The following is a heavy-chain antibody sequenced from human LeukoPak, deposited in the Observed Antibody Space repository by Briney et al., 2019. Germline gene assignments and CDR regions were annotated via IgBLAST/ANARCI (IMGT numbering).Heavy chain of an antibody. D-gene: IGHD1-1*01. CDR1: GFTFSSYA. CDR3: ASAGTTGTKGMDV. J-gene: IGHJ6*04. V-gene: IGHV3-21*01. Sequence: GGSLRLSCAASGFTFSSYAMSWVRQAPGKGLEWVSSINSSSSYIYYAGSVKGRFTISRDNAKNSLYLQMNSLRAEDTAVYYCASAGTTGTKGMDVWGKGTTVTVSS. CDR2: INSSSSYI.